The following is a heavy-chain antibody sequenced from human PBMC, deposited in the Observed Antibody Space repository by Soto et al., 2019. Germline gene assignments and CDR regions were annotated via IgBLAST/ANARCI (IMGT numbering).Heavy chain of an antibody. Sequence: EGELVESGGGLSQPGGSLRLSCAVSGVTVNSNFMSWVRQAPGKGLEWVSVIFSGGNADYADSVKGRFIMSRDISKNTLYLQMNSLRAEDTAVYFCVQEFRGAFDYWGQGTLVTVSS. CDR1: GVTVNSNF. CDR3: VQEFRGAFDY. D-gene: IGHD3-10*01. CDR2: IFSGGNA. J-gene: IGHJ4*02. V-gene: IGHV3-53*01.